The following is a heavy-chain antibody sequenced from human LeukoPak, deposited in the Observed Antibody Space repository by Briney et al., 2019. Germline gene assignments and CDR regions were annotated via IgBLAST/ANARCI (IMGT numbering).Heavy chain of an antibody. CDR2: INSDGSST. D-gene: IGHD1-26*01. J-gene: IGHJ4*02. CDR1: GFAFSSYW. V-gene: IGHV3-74*01. Sequence: GGSLRLSCAASGFAFSSYWMHWVRQAPGKGLVWVSRINSDGSSTSYADSVKGRFTISRDNAKNTLYLQMNSLRAEDTAVYYCAGVTLSGSYLFDYWGQGTLVTVSS. CDR3: AGVTLSGSYLFDY.